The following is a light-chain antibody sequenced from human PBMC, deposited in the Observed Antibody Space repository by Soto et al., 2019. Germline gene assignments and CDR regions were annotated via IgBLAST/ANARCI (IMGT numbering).Light chain of an antibody. J-gene: IGKJ5*01. Sequence: IQMTHFPSSLSASVVDRVTITCRASQSITDYLNWYQQQPGKAPKLLIYAASSVQSGVPSRCSASGSGTDFTLTISRLQQEYFANYFCQQTYCPPFTFGQGTRLEIK. CDR2: AAS. CDR1: QSITDY. CDR3: QQTYCPPFT. V-gene: IGKV1-39*01.